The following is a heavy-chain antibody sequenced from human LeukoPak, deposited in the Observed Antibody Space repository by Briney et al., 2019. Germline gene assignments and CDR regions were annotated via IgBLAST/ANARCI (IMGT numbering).Heavy chain of an antibody. CDR1: GFTFSSNY. CDR3: AVGGGLWFGLVDS. Sequence: GGSLRLSCAASGFTFSSNYMSWVRQAPGKGLEWVSVIYSDSTTYYADSVKGRFTTSRDNSKNTIYLQMNSLRAEDTAVYYCAVGGGLWFGLVDSWGQGTLVTVSS. CDR2: IYSDSTT. D-gene: IGHD3-10*01. V-gene: IGHV3-53*01. J-gene: IGHJ4*02.